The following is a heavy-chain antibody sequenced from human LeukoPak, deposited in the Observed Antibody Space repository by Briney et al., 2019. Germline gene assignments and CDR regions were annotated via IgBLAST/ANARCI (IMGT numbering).Heavy chain of an antibody. CDR2: RSSEGSST. CDR3: ARAREGLQADSFDI. V-gene: IGHV3-74*01. CDR1: GFTFSSNW. J-gene: IGHJ3*02. Sequence: RGSLRVSCAAPGFTFSSNWMHWXRHAPGEGLVXXXGRSSEGSSTSNAVSVKGRFTISRDNAKNTLYLQMNSLRAEDTAVYYCARAREGLQADSFDIWGQGTMVTVYS. D-gene: IGHD5-24*01.